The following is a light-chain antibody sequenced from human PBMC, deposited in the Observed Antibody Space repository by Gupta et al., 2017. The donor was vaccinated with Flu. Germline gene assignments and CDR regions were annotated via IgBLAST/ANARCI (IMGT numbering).Light chain of an antibody. Sequence: QAALTQPAPASASPGLSITSSCTGTSSDIGNYVFVYWYQRHPGKAPKLMIYEGTKRPAGVASRFSGSKSGNTASLTISGLQAEDEADYYCCSYAGRDTVIFGGGTKLTVL. CDR2: EGT. V-gene: IGLV2-23*01. J-gene: IGLJ2*01. CDR1: SSDIGNYVF. CDR3: CSYAGRDTVI.